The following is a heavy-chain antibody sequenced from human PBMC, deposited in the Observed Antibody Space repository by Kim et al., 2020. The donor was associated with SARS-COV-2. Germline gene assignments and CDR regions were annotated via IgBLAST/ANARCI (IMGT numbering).Heavy chain of an antibody. D-gene: IGHD2-2*01. CDR2: IDWDDDK. J-gene: IGHJ4*02. CDR3: ARIRCYCSSTSCQAAYFDY. Sequence: SGPTLVNPTQTLTLTSTFSGFSLSTSAMCVSWIRQPPGKALEWLARIDWDDDKYYSTSLKTRLTISKDTSKNQVVLTMTNMDPVDTATYYCARIRCYCSSTSCQAAYFDYWGQGTLVTVSS. CDR1: GFSLSTSAMC. V-gene: IGHV2-70*11.